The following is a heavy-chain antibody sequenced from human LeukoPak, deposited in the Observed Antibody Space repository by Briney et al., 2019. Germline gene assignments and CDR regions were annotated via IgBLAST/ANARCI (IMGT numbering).Heavy chain of an antibody. J-gene: IGHJ6*03. CDR2: IRYDGSNK. Sequence: GGSLRLSCAASGFTFSSYGMHWVRQAPGKGLEWVAFIRYDGSNKYYADSVKGRFTISRDNSKNTLYLQMNSLRAEDTAVYYCASQIRSGYSSGWYTPSGYYYYYMDVWGKGTTVTVSS. CDR3: ASQIRSGYSSGWYTPSGYYYYYMDV. CDR1: GFTFSSYG. D-gene: IGHD6-19*01. V-gene: IGHV3-30*02.